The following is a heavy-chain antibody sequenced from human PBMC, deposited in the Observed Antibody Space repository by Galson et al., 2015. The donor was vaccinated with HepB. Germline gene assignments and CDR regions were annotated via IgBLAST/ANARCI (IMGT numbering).Heavy chain of an antibody. CDR2: ISGSGGST. CDR3: AKDGRPSSVATSYYYYYYYMDV. V-gene: IGHV3-23*01. Sequence: SLRLSCAASGFTFSSYAMSWVRQAPGKGLEWVSAISGSGGSTYYADSVKGRFTISRDNSKNTLYLQMNSLRAEDTAVYYCAKDGRPSSVATSYYYYYYYMDVWGKGTTVTVSS. D-gene: IGHD5-12*01. CDR1: GFTFSSYA. J-gene: IGHJ6*03.